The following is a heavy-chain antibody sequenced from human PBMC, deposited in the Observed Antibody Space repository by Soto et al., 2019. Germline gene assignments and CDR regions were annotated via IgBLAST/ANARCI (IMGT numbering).Heavy chain of an antibody. CDR1: GFTFSSYG. CDR3: AKEMGSYGSGTFSA. J-gene: IGHJ5*02. Sequence: AGGSLRLSCAASGFTFSSYGMHWVRQAPGKGLEWVAVISYDGSNKYYADSVKGRFTISRDNSKNTLYLQMNSLRAEDTAVYYCAKEMGSYGSGTFSAWGQGTLVTVSS. D-gene: IGHD3-10*01. CDR2: ISYDGSNK. V-gene: IGHV3-30*18.